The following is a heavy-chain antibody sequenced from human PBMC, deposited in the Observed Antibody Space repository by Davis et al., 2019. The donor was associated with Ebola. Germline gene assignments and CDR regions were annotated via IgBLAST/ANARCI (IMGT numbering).Heavy chain of an antibody. V-gene: IGHV3-49*04. CDR2: IRSKAYGGTT. Sequence: GGSLRLSCAASGFSFNDYAISWVRQAPGKGLEWVGFIRSKAYGGTTEYAASVKGRFTISRDDSKSIAYLQMNSLKTEDTAVYYCTSLDYWGQGTLVTVSS. J-gene: IGHJ4*02. CDR3: TSLDY. CDR1: GFSFNDYA.